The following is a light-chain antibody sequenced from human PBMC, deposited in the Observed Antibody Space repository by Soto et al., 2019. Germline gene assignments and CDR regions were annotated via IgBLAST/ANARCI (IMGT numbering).Light chain of an antibody. J-gene: IGLJ2*01. V-gene: IGLV2-8*01. CDR2: EVS. CDR3: GSFAVNNNLV. CDR1: SSDVGGYNY. Sequence: QSVLTQPPSASGSPGQSVTISCTGTSSDVGGYNYVSWYQQHPGKAPKLMISEVSKRPSGVPDRFSGSKSGNTASLTVSGLQAEDEADYYCGSFAVNNNLVFGGGTKVTVL.